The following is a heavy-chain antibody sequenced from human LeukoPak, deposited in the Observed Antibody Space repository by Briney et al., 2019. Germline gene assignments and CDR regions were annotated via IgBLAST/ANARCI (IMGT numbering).Heavy chain of an antibody. CDR1: GGSISSGGYS. V-gene: IGHV4-30-2*01. J-gene: IGHJ4*02. D-gene: IGHD4-17*01. Sequence: SETLSLTCAVSGGSISSGGYSWSWIRQPPGKGLEWIVYIYHSGSTYYNPSLKSRVTISVDRSKNQFSLKLSSVTAADTAVYYCARVPAFYYGDYWTSSNYFDYWGEGTLVTVSS. CDR2: IYHSGST. CDR3: ARVPAFYYGDYWTSSNYFDY.